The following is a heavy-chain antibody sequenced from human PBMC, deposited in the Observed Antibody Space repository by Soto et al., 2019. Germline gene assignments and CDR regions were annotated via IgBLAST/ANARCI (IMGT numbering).Heavy chain of an antibody. CDR3: ARDTATMVRGVISRPFDY. CDR1: GYTFTGYY. D-gene: IGHD3-10*01. J-gene: IGHJ4*02. CDR2: INPNSGGT. V-gene: IGHV1-2*04. Sequence: ASVKVSCKASGYTFTGYYMHWVRQAPGRGLEWMGWINPNSGGTNYAQKFQGWVTMTRDTSISTAYMELSRLRSDDTAVYYCARDTATMVRGVISRPFDYWGQGTLVTRLL.